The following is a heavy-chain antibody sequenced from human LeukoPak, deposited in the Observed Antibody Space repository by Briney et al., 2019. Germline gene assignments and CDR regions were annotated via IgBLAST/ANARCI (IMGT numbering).Heavy chain of an antibody. J-gene: IGHJ4*02. D-gene: IGHD2-21*01. Sequence: SETLALTCSVSGGSISSSSYYWGWIRQSPGKGLEWIGSMYYRGTTYENSSLKSRLTLSIDTSNNQFSLKLTSVTAADTAVYFCAREYSRSVVAGSRPDLWGQGLLVTFSS. CDR2: MYYRGTT. V-gene: IGHV4-39*02. CDR3: AREYSRSVVAGSRPDL. CDR1: GGSISSSSYY.